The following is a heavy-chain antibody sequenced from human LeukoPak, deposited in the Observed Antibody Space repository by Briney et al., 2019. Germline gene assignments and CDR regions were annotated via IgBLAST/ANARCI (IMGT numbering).Heavy chain of an antibody. CDR3: TRSQYYDSSGLCQN. J-gene: IGHJ4*02. CDR2: ISAYNGNT. V-gene: IGHV1-18*01. Sequence: ASVKVSCKASGYTFTSYGISWVRQAPGQGLEGMGWISAYNGNTKYAQKLQGRVTMTTEKSPNTTYMALGSLISSDTTGYYCTRSQYYDSSGLCQNWGQGTLVTVSS. D-gene: IGHD3-22*01. CDR1: GYTFTSYG.